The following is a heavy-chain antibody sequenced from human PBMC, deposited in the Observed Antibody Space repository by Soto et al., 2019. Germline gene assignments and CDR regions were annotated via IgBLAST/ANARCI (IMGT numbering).Heavy chain of an antibody. V-gene: IGHV3-74*01. CDR3: SKRGVDTFGLSY. J-gene: IGHJ4*02. CDR1: GFTFSSFW. Sequence: EVQLVESGGGLVQPGGSLRLSCAVSGFTFSSFWMHWVRQAPGEGLVWVSRINTAGSSTSYADSVKGRFTISRDNAKNTLDRQMNSLRVENTAKCYCSKRGVDTFGLSYWGQGNLVTVSS. D-gene: IGHD3-10*01. CDR2: INTAGSST.